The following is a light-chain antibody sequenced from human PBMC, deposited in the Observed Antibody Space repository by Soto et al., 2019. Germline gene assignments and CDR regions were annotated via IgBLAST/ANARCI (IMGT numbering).Light chain of an antibody. J-gene: IGKJ1*01. CDR2: GAS. CDR1: QSLSSN. Sequence: EVVMTQSPATLSVSPGERATLSCRASQSLSSNLAWYQQKPGQAPRLLIYGASTRATGVPARFSGSGSGTEFTPTISSLQSEDFAVYYCQQYNNWWTFGQGTKVEI. V-gene: IGKV3-15*01. CDR3: QQYNNWWT.